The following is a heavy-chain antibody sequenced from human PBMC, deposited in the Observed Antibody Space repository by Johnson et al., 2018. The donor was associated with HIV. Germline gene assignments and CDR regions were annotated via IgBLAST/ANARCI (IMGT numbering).Heavy chain of an antibody. CDR2: ISFDGNLK. CDR1: GFTFSSYA. V-gene: IGHV3-30*04. D-gene: IGHD3-22*01. Sequence: QVQLVESGGGVVQPGRSLRLSCAGSGFTFSSYAFHWVRQAPAKGPEWVAVISFDGNLKKYADSVKGRFTISRDNAKKSLHLQMNSLKTEDTAVYYCTTYPNYYDNAFDIWGQGTMVTVSS. J-gene: IGHJ3*02. CDR3: TTYPNYYDNAFDI.